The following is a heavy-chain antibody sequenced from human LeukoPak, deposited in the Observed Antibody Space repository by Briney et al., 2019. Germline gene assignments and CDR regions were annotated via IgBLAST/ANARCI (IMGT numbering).Heavy chain of an antibody. V-gene: IGHV3-9*01. J-gene: IGHJ4*02. CDR3: AKSPKPRWFGESFDY. D-gene: IGHD3-10*01. Sequence: GRSLRLSCAASGFTFDDYAMHWVRQAPGKGLKWVSRISWNSGSIGYADSVKGRFTISRDNAKNSLYLQMNSLRAEDTASYYCAKSPKPRWFGESFDYWGQGTLVTVSS. CDR1: GFTFDDYA. CDR2: ISWNSGSI.